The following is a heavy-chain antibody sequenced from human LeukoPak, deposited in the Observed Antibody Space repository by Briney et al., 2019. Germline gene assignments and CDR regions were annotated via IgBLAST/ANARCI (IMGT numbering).Heavy chain of an antibody. CDR1: GFTFSSYS. CDR3: ARQLLLHGYYYGMDV. J-gene: IGHJ6*02. V-gene: IGHV3-21*01. D-gene: IGHD2-15*01. Sequence: GGSLRLSCAASGFTFSSYSMNWVRQAPGKGLEWVSSISSSSSSYIYYADSVKGRFTISRDNAKNSLYLQMNNLRAEDTAVYYCARQLLLHGYYYGMDVWGQGTTVTVSS. CDR2: ISSSSSSYI.